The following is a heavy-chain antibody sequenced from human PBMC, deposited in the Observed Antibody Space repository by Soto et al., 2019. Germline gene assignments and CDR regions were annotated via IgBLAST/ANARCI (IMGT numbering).Heavy chain of an antibody. D-gene: IGHD5-12*01. Sequence: QVQLVQSGAEVKKPGSSVKVSCKASGGTFSSYAISWVRQAPGQGLEWMGGIIPIFGTANYAQKFQGRVTXXAXEXTSTAYMELSSLRSEDTAVYYCARVVGDGDNYGFDYWGQGTLVTVSS. CDR3: ARVVGDGDNYGFDY. V-gene: IGHV1-69*12. J-gene: IGHJ4*02. CDR1: GGTFSSYA. CDR2: IIPIFGTA.